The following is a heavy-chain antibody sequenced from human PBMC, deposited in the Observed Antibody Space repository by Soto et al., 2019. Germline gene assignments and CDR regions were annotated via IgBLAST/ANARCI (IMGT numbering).Heavy chain of an antibody. J-gene: IGHJ6*03. Sequence: PGVSLRLSCAASGFSVSSNYVNWVRQAPGKGLECVSIIYSGGSTYYADSVQDRFTITRDSSKNTLYLHMSSLRAEDTAVYYCTRARYMDVWGKGTTVTVSS. CDR3: TRARYMDV. V-gene: IGHV3-66*01. CDR1: GFSVSSNY. CDR2: IYSGGST.